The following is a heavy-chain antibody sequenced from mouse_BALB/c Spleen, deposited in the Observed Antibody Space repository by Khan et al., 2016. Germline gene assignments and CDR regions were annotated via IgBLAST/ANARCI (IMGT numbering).Heavy chain of an antibody. V-gene: IGHV2-9*02. Sequence: QVQLKQSGPGLVTPSQTLSITCTVSGFSLTHYGVHWVRQPPGKSLEWLGIIWAGGSTNYNTALMSRMSISKDKSKSQASYKMISLQTADTARYYSARDGNYRYYGFAYWGQGTLVTVSA. D-gene: IGHD2-14*01. CDR3: ARDGNYRYYGFAY. J-gene: IGHJ3*01. CDR1: GFSLTHYG. CDR2: IWAGGST.